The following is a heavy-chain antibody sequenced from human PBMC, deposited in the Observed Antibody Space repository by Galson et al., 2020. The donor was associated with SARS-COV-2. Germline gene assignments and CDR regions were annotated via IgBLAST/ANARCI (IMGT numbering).Heavy chain of an antibody. D-gene: IGHD6-19*01. CDR2: IYHSGST. V-gene: IGHV4-4*02. J-gene: IGHJ4*02. Sequence: SETLSLTCAVSGGSISSSNWWSWVRQPPGKGLEWIGEIYHSGSTNYNPSLKSRVTISVDKSKNQFSLKLSSVTAADTAVYYCARSQYSSGWYLGNWGQGTLVTVSS. CDR1: GGSISSSNW. CDR3: ARSQYSSGWYLGN.